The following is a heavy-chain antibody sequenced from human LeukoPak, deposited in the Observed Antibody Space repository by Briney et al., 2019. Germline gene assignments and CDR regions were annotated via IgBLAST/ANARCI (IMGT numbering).Heavy chain of an antibody. CDR2: INPNSGGT. V-gene: IGHV1-2*02. J-gene: IGHJ5*02. CDR1: GYTFTGYY. CDR3: ARELGSYGSGPNPRGFDP. D-gene: IGHD3-10*01. Sequence: ASVKVSCKASGYTFTGYYMHWVRQAPGQGLEWMGWINPNSGGTNYAQKFQGRVTMTRDTSISTAYMELGRLRSDDTAVYYCARELGSYGSGPNPRGFDPWGQGTLVTVSS.